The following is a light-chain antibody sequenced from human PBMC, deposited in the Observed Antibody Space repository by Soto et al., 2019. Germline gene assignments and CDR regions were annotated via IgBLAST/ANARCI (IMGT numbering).Light chain of an antibody. CDR3: QQYNNWPIT. Sequence: IQLTQSPSSLSASAGDRVTLTCRASQGINSLLAWYQQKPGKAPKLLIYPASTRDSDISARFSGSGSGTDFTLTISSLQSEDFAIYYCQQYNNWPITFGQGTRLEIK. CDR2: PAS. V-gene: IGKV1D-13*01. J-gene: IGKJ5*01. CDR1: QGINSL.